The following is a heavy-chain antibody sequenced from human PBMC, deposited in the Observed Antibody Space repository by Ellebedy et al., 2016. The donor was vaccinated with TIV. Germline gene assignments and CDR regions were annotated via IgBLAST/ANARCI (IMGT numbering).Heavy chain of an antibody. Sequence: GESLKISCAASGFTFSTYSMNWVRQAPGKGLEWVSYISSSSSTIYSSDSVKGRFTISRDNAKKALYLQMNSLRDEDTAVYYCARDPLWFGDHTHFDYWGQGTLVTVSS. CDR2: ISSSSSTI. J-gene: IGHJ4*02. CDR1: GFTFSTYS. CDR3: ARDPLWFGDHTHFDY. V-gene: IGHV3-48*02. D-gene: IGHD3-10*01.